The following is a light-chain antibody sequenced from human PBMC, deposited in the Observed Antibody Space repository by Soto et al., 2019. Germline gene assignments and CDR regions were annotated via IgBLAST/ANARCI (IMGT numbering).Light chain of an antibody. J-gene: IGLJ1*01. CDR3: TSYGGSNIFYV. CDR2: EVS. Sequence: QSALTQPPSASGSPGQSVTISCTGTSSDVGGYNYVSWYQQHPGKAPKLMIYEVSKRPSGVPDRFSGSKSGNTASLTVSGLQTEDEAEYYCTSYGGSNIFYVFGTGTKLTVL. V-gene: IGLV2-8*01. CDR1: SSDVGGYNY.